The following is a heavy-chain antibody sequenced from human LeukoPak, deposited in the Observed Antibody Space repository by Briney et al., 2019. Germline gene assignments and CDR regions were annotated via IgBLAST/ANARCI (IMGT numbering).Heavy chain of an antibody. CDR3: ARAQFRYGDLSQFDC. CDR1: GFTVSTNY. Sequence: TGGSLRLSCAASGFTVSTNYMSWVRQVPGRGLEWVSVIYSGGSTNYADSVKGRFTISRDSSKNTVYLQMNSLRDEDTAVYYCARAQFRYGDLSQFDCWGQGTRVTVSS. V-gene: IGHV3-53*01. J-gene: IGHJ4*02. CDR2: IYSGGST. D-gene: IGHD4-17*01.